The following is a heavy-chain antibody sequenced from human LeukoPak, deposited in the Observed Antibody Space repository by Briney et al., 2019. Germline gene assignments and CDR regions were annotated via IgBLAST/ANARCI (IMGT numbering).Heavy chain of an antibody. CDR2: ISYDGSNK. V-gene: IGHV3-30*18. CDR3: AKSTPSIYSSGWSNPTDY. D-gene: IGHD6-19*01. Sequence: PGRSLRLSCAASGFTFSSYGMHWVRQAPGKGLEWVAVISYDGSNKYYADSVKGRFTISRDNSKNTLYLQMNSLRAEDTAVYYCAKSTPSIYSSGWSNPTDYWGQGTLITVSS. J-gene: IGHJ4*02. CDR1: GFTFSSYG.